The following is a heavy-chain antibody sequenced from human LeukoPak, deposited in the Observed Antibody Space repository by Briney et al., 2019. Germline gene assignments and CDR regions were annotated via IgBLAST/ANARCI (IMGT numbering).Heavy chain of an antibody. CDR3: ARGRDGYNFDY. CDR2: INSDGSST. CDR1: GLTFSSYW. V-gene: IGHV3-74*01. D-gene: IGHD5-24*01. Sequence: PGGSLRLSCAASGLTFSSYWMHWVRQAPGKGLVWVSRINSDGSSTSYADSVKGRFTISRDNAKNTLYLQMNSLRAEDTAVYYCARGRDGYNFDYWGQGTLVTVSS. J-gene: IGHJ4*02.